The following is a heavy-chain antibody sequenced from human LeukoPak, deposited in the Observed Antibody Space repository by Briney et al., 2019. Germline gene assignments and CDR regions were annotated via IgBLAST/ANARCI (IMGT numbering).Heavy chain of an antibody. V-gene: IGHV4-34*01. J-gene: IGHJ2*01. CDR1: GGSFTEYY. D-gene: IGHD6-13*01. Sequence: ASETLSLTCAVYGGSFTEYYWSWISQPPGKWLEWIGEINHSGSSKYNPSLKSRVTISIDTSKNQFSLKLSSVTAADTAVYYCAREMRYSSSWYGWYFDLWGRGTLVTVSS. CDR3: AREMRYSSSWYGWYFDL. CDR2: INHSGSS.